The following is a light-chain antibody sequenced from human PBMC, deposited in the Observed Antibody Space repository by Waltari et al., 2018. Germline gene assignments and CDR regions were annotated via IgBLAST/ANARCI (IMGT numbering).Light chain of an antibody. Sequence: EIVLTQSPAILSLSPGERATLSCRTSQTVSSYLAWYQQKPGQAPRLLIYDASNRATGIPARFSGSGSGTDFTLTISSLEPEDFAIYYCQHRSNWPHTFGQGTKLEIK. V-gene: IGKV3-11*01. CDR1: QTVSSY. J-gene: IGKJ2*01. CDR2: DAS. CDR3: QHRSNWPHT.